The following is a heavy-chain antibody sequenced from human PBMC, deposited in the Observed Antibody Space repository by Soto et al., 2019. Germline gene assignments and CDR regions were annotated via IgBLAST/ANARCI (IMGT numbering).Heavy chain of an antibody. CDR1: GGSFSGYY. CDR2: INHSGST. J-gene: IGHJ6*02. Sequence: SETLSLTCAVYGGSFSGYYWSWIRQPPGKGLEWIGEINHSGSTNYNPSLKSRVTISVDTSKNQFSLKLSSVTAADTAVYYCARGSGSSSGVDYYYYGMDVWGQGTTVTVSS. V-gene: IGHV4-34*01. D-gene: IGHD6-6*01. CDR3: ARGSGSSSGVDYYYYGMDV.